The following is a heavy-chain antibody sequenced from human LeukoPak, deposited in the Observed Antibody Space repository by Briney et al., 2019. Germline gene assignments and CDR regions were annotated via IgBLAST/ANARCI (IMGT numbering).Heavy chain of an antibody. CDR2: INPNSGGT. V-gene: IGHV1-2*02. Sequence: ASVKVSCKASGYTFTSYDINWVRQAPGQGLEWMGWINPNSGGTNYAQKFQGRVTMTRDTSISTAYMELSSLRSDDTAVYYCARESPGSYSSGRDYFDYWGQGTLVTVSS. J-gene: IGHJ4*02. CDR3: ARESPGSYSSGRDYFDY. CDR1: GYTFTSYD. D-gene: IGHD6-19*01.